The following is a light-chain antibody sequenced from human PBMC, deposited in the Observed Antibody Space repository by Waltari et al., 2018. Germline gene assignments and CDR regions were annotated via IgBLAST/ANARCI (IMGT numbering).Light chain of an antibody. CDR2: GEN. CDR1: SPTLGSNT. Sequence: SVLTQPPSASGTPGQRVPIPCSGGSPTLGSNTVNWYQQLPGTAPKPLIYGENQRPSGVPDRFSGSKSGTSASLAISGLQSDDETDYYCTAWDDSLNGVVFGGGTKLTVL. V-gene: IGLV1-44*01. CDR3: TAWDDSLNGVV. J-gene: IGLJ3*02.